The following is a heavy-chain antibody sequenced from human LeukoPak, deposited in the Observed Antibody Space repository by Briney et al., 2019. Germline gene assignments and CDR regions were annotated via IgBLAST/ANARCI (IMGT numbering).Heavy chain of an antibody. V-gene: IGHV5-51*01. CDR3: ARLQTSTDNSFDI. CDR1: GYKFNTYW. CDR2: IHPGDSDI. Sequence: GESLKISCKGSGYKFNTYWIGWVRQMPGKGLEWMGIIHPGDSDITYSPSFQGQVALSADKSITTAYLEWSSLKASDTAMYYCARLQTSTDNSFDIWGQGTPVTVSS. D-gene: IGHD4-23*01. J-gene: IGHJ3*02.